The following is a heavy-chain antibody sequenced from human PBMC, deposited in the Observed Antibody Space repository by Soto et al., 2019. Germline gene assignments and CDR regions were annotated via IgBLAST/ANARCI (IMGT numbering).Heavy chain of an antibody. CDR2: IYYSGST. J-gene: IGHJ4*02. V-gene: IGHV4-59*01. Sequence: SETLSLTCTVSGGSISSYYWSWIRQPPGKGLEWIGYIYYSGSTNYNPSLKSRVTISVDTSKNQFSLKLSSVTAADTAVYYCARVYSSGCYGDYWGQGTLVTVSS. CDR3: ARVYSSGCYGDY. D-gene: IGHD6-19*01. CDR1: GGSISSYY.